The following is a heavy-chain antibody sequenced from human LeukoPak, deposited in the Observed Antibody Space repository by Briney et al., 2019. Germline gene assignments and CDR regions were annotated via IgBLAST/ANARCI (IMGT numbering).Heavy chain of an antibody. CDR1: GFTFSSYA. CDR3: AKGTLKATIFGVVPFYYYGMDV. Sequence: GGCLRLSCAASGFTFSSYAMSWVRQAPGKGLEWVSAISGSGGSTYYADSVKGRFTISRDNSKNTLYLQMNSLRAEDTAVYYCAKGTLKATIFGVVPFYYYGMDVWGQGTTVTVSS. J-gene: IGHJ6*02. V-gene: IGHV3-23*01. D-gene: IGHD3-3*01. CDR2: ISGSGGST.